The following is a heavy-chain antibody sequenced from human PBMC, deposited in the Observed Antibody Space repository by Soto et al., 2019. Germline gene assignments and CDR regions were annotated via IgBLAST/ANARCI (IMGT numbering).Heavy chain of an antibody. Sequence: SETISCXAWGYKFTTFGLHCMRKTPGKGLEGLGRIDPTDSFTNYSPPFEGHVTISVDRSISTAYLQWNSLQASDTAIHYCARPASGGIRDAFDVCGEGTTVTVSS. D-gene: IGHD2-15*01. J-gene: IGHJ3*01. CDR1: GYKFTTFG. CDR3: ARPASGGIRDAFDV. CDR2: IDPTDSFT. V-gene: IGHV5-10-1*01.